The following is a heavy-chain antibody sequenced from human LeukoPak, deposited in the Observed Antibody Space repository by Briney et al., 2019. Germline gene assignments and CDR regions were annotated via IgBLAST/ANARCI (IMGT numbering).Heavy chain of an antibody. J-gene: IGHJ4*02. V-gene: IGHV3-23*01. D-gene: IGHD6-19*01. CDR3: ASPIAVTHFDY. CDR2: ISGSGGST. CDR1: GFTFSSYS. Sequence: GGSLRLSCAASGFTFSSYSMSWVRQAPGKGLEWVSAISGSGGSTYYADSVNGRFTISRDNSKNTLYLQMNSLRAEDTAVYYCASPIAVTHFDYWGQGTLVTVSS.